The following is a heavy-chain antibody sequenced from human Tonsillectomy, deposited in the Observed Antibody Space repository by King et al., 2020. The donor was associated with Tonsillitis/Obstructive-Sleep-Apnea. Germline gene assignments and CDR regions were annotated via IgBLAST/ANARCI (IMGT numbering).Heavy chain of an antibody. CDR3: ARLMAELGQDWFDP. CDR1: GGSITSYY. Sequence: QVQLQESGPGLVKPSETLSLTCTVSGGSITSYYWSWIRQPPGKGLEWIGHIYYSGSTNYNPSLKSRITIAVDTAKNRFALTMSSVTAADTAVYYCARLMAELGQDWFDPWGQGTLVTVSS. V-gene: IGHV4-59*08. J-gene: IGHJ5*02. D-gene: IGHD7-27*01. CDR2: IYYSGST.